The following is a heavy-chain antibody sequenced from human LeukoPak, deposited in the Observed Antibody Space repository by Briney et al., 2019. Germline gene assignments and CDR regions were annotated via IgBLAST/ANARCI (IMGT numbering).Heavy chain of an antibody. V-gene: IGHV3-48*01. D-gene: IGHD2-2*01. CDR3: ARDGPPAGAGDFDY. CDR1: GFITRTYS. Sequence: GGSLRLSCAASGFITRTYSMGWVRQAPGKGREWVSYIGSTSIYTDSVQGRFTISRDNAKNTLYLQMNSLRAEDTAVYYCARDGPPAGAGDFDYWGQGTPVTVSS. J-gene: IGHJ4*02. CDR2: IGSTSI.